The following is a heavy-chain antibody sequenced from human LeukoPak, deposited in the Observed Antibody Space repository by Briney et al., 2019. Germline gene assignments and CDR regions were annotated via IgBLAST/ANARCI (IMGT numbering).Heavy chain of an antibody. D-gene: IGHD3-22*01. CDR2: IIPIFGTA. CDR1: GGTFSSYA. V-gene: IGHV1-69*06. Sequence: GASVKVSCKASGGTFSSYAISWVRQAPGQGLEWMGGIIPIFGTANYAPKFQGRVTITADKSTNTAYLEISSLTSDDTAVYYCARCSPGDSSNFYAVLQYWGQGTQVTVST. CDR3: ARCSPGDSSNFYAVLQY. J-gene: IGHJ4*02.